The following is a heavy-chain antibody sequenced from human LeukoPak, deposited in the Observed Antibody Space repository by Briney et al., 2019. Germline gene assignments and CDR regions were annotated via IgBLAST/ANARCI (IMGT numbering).Heavy chain of an antibody. V-gene: IGHV5-51*01. CDR2: IYPRDSFT. CDR1: GYSFSTYW. J-gene: IGHJ4*02. CDR3: ARQPNPDFDY. Sequence: GESLKISCKGSGYSFSTYWIGWVGQVPGKGLEWMGIIYPRDSFTRYSPSFEGQVTISADKSINTAYLQWSSLKASDTAMYYCARQPNPDFDYWGQGTLVTVSS.